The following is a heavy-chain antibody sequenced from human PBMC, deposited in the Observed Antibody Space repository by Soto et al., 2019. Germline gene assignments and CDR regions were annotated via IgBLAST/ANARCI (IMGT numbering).Heavy chain of an antibody. Sequence: QVYLVQSGAEVRRPGASVKVSCTAFGYILTGYSLHWVRQAPGQGLEWMGWIDPNSGATNSAERFHGRVSRPRDSAISAASLELSSLRSDDPAVYYCARGYGSSPNMELRFGMDVWGQGTTISVSS. D-gene: IGHD5-18*01. CDR1: GYILTGYS. CDR3: ARGYGSSPNMELRFGMDV. V-gene: IGHV1-2*02. CDR2: IDPNSGAT. J-gene: IGHJ6*02.